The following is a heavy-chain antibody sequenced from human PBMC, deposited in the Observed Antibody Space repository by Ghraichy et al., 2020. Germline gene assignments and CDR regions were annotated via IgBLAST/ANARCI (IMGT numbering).Heavy chain of an antibody. CDR1: GGSFSGYY. Sequence: SETLSLTCAVYGGSFSGYYWSWIRQPPGKGLEWIGEINHSGSTNYNPSLKSRVTISVDTSKNQFSLKLSSVTAADTAVYYCARATYYYYYGMDVWGQGTTVTVSS. CDR2: INHSGST. J-gene: IGHJ6*02. V-gene: IGHV4-34*01. CDR3: ARATYYYYYGMDV.